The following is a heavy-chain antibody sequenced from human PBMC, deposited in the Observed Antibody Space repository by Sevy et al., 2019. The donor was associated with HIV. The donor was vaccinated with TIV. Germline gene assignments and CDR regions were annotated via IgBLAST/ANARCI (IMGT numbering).Heavy chain of an antibody. CDR1: GNSLSSDDYY. CDR2: FFHSDSP. V-gene: IGHV4-30-4*08. CDR3: ARSQNVDSAPVDY. Sequence: SETLSLTCSVSGNSLSSDDYYWSWVRQPPGKGLEWIAYFFHSDSPKYRPSLKSRLTISIDTSKNIFSLKVTSVTAADSAVYYCARSQNVDSAPVDYWGQGTPVTVSS. J-gene: IGHJ4*02. D-gene: IGHD5-18*01.